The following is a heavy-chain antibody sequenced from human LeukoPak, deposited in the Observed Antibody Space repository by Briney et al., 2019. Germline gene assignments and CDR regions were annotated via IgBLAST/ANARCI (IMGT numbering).Heavy chain of an antibody. V-gene: IGHV1-8*01. Sequence: ASVKVSCKASGYTFTSYDIDWVRQATGQGLAWMGWMNPNSGNTGYAQKFQGRVTMTRNTSISTAYMELSSLRSEDTAVYYCARGKGIMITFGGPPYYMDVWGKGTTVTVSS. CDR2: MNPNSGNT. CDR1: GYTFTSYD. D-gene: IGHD3-16*01. CDR3: ARGKGIMITFGGPPYYMDV. J-gene: IGHJ6*03.